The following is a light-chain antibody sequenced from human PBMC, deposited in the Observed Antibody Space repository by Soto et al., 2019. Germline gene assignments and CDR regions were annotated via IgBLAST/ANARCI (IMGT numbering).Light chain of an antibody. CDR2: EVS. Sequence: QSVLTQPATVSGSPGQPITISCTGTSSDVGGYVYVSWYQQHPGKVPKLIIYEVSIRASGVSNRFSASKSANTASLTISGLQPEDEADYYCSSFTSSGTLFGGGTKLTVL. CDR3: SSFTSSGTL. CDR1: SSDVGGYVY. J-gene: IGLJ3*02. V-gene: IGLV2-14*01.